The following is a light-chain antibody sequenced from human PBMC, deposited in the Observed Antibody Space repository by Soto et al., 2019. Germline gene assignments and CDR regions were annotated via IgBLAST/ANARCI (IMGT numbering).Light chain of an antibody. J-gene: IGKJ1*01. CDR3: LQDYNYPLT. V-gene: IGKV1-6*01. Sequence: AIQMTQSPSSLSASVGDRVTITCRASQGIRNDLGWYQQKPGKAPNLLIYAASSLQSGAPSRFSGSGSGTDFILTISSLQPEDFATYYFLQDYNYPLTFGQGTKVDIK. CDR2: AAS. CDR1: QGIRND.